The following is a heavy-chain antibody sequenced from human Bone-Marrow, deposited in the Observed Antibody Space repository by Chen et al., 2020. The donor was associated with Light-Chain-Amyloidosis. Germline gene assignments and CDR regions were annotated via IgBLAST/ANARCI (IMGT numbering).Heavy chain of an antibody. D-gene: IGHD6-13*01. J-gene: IGHJ4*02. V-gene: IGHV3-23*04. CDR3: AKLAAGDYVDS. Sequence: DVHLVESGGGLVQPGGSLRLSCAGSGFTFSTSAMTWVSQAPGKGLEWVAAISRIGTTFYADSVKGRFTISRDASKNTYLQMHSLGVEDTAVYYCAKLAAGDYVDSWGRGSLVTVSS. CDR2: ISRIGTT. CDR1: GFTFSTSA.